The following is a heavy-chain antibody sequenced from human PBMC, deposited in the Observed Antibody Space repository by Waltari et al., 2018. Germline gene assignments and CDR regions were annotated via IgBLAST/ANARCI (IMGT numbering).Heavy chain of an antibody. J-gene: IGHJ3*02. CDR1: GFTFSNAW. D-gene: IGHD2-15*01. V-gene: IGHV3-15*01. CDR3: TTGGGQPYHDAFDI. Sequence: EVQLVESGGGLVKPGGSLRLSCAASGFTFSNAWMSWVRQAPGKGLELVCRIKSKTDGGKTDYAAPVKGRFTISRDDSKNTLYLKMNSLKTEDTAVYYCTTGGGQPYHDAFDIWGQGTMVTVSS. CDR2: IKSKTDGGKT.